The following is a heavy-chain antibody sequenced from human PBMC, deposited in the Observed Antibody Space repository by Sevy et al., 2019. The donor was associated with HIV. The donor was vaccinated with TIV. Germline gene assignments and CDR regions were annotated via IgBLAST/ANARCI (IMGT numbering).Heavy chain of an antibody. Sequence: GGSLRLSCAVSGFIFSDYPMHWIRQAPGKGLEWASGIRDNGSYTNYGDSVKGRFTISRDNSKNLVYLQMNSLRAEDTAVYYCARRLSVHYYFDYWGQGTMVTVSS. J-gene: IGHJ4*02. V-gene: IGHV3-11*06. D-gene: IGHD3-16*01. CDR1: GFIFSDYP. CDR3: ARRLSVHYYFDY. CDR2: IRDNGSYT.